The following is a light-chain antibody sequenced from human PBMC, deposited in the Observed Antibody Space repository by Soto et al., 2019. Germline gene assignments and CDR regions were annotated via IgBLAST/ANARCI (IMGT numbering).Light chain of an antibody. V-gene: IGKV3-20*01. CDR2: VAS. J-gene: IGKJ4*01. Sequence: EIVLTQSPGTLSLSPGERATLSCRASQSVSSSYLAWYQQKPGQAPRLLIYVASSRATGITDRFSGSGSGTDFTLTISSLEREDFAVYYCQEYGSSPPLAFGGGTKVEIK. CDR3: QEYGSSPPLA. CDR1: QSVSSSY.